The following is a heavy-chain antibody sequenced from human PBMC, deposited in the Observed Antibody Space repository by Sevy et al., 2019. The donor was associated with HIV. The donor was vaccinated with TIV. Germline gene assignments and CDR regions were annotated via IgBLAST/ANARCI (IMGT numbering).Heavy chain of an antibody. V-gene: IGHV3-15*01. J-gene: IGHJ3*02. CDR2: IKSKTDGGTT. CDR1: GFTFSNAW. Sequence: GGSLRLSCAASGFTFSNAWMSWVRQAPGKGLEWVGRIKSKTDGGTTDYAAPVKGRFTISRDDSKNTLYLKMNSLKTEDTAVYYCATPQTTYYYDSSGYPRVAFDIWGQGTMVTVSS. D-gene: IGHD3-22*01. CDR3: ATPQTTYYYDSSGYPRVAFDI.